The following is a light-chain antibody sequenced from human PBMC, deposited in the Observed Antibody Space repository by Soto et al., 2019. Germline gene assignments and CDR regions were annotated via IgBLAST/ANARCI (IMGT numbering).Light chain of an antibody. J-gene: IGKJ2*01. V-gene: IGKV1-5*03. CDR3: QQYNSYPPYT. CDR1: QSSSSW. CDR2: KAS. Sequence: DIQMTQSPSTLSASVGDRVTITCRASQSSSSWLAWYQQKAGKVPKLLHYKASSLESGVPARFSGSGSGTEFSLTFCSLQPDGFATEYCQQYNSYPPYTFGQGTKLEIK.